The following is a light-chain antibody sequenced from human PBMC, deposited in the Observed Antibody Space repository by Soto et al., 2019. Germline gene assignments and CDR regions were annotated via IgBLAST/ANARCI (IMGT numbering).Light chain of an antibody. V-gene: IGLV2-23*01. CDR3: CSYVGARTYV. CDR1: ISDVGSSGP. CDR2: EGS. Sequence: QSALTQPASVSGSPGQSITISCSGSISDVGSSGPVSWYQHHPGQVPKLIIYEGSRRPSGVSSRFSGSRTGNTASLSITGLQAEDEANYYCCSYVGARTYVFGTGTKVTVL. J-gene: IGLJ1*01.